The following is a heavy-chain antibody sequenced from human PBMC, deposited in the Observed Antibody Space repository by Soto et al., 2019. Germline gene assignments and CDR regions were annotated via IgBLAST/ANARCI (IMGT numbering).Heavy chain of an antibody. D-gene: IGHD5-12*01. J-gene: IGHJ3*02. CDR3: ATPGGYNYDAFDI. V-gene: IGHV1-46*01. Sequence: GASVKVSCKASGYTFTSYYMHWVGQAPGQGLEWMGRVNPSGGSTSYAQKFQGRVTMTMDTSTSTVYMELSSLRSEDTAVYYCATPGGYNYDAFDIWGQGTMVTVS. CDR2: VNPSGGST. CDR1: GYTFTSYY.